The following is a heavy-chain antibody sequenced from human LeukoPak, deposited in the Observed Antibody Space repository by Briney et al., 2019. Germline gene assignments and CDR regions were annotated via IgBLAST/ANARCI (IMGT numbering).Heavy chain of an antibody. CDR1: GGSISSYY. Sequence: PSETLSLTCTVSGGSISSYYWSWIRQPPGKGLEWIGYIYYSGSTNYNPSLKSRVTISVDTSKDQFSLKLSSVTAADTAVYYCAREIGGSYLPWGQGTMVTVSS. CDR2: IYYSGST. J-gene: IGHJ3*01. CDR3: AREIGGSYLP. D-gene: IGHD1-26*01. V-gene: IGHV4-59*01.